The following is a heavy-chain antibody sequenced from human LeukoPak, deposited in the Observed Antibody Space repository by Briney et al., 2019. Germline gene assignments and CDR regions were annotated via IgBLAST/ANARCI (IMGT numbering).Heavy chain of an antibody. Sequence: PGGSLRLSCAASGFTFSSYGMHWVRQAPGKGLEWVAFIRYDGSNKYYADSVKGRFTISRDNSKNTLYLQMNSLRAEDTAVYYCAKDGGPRAMATKSFDYWGQGTLVTVSS. J-gene: IGHJ4*02. CDR3: AKDGGPRAMATKSFDY. CDR2: IRYDGSNK. D-gene: IGHD5-24*01. CDR1: GFTFSSYG. V-gene: IGHV3-30*02.